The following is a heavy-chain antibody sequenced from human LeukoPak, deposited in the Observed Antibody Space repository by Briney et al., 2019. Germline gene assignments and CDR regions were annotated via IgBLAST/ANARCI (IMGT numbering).Heavy chain of an antibody. CDR1: GFTFSSNW. CDR2: INSDESST. CDR3: VRGLSGYASSLGY. Sequence: GGSLRLSCAASGFTFSSNWMHWVRQAPGMGLVWVSRINSDESSTNYADSVKGRFTISRDNAKNTVYLQMNSLRAEDTAVYYCVRGLSGYASSLGYWGQGTLVTVSS. J-gene: IGHJ4*02. D-gene: IGHD2-2*01. V-gene: IGHV3-74*01.